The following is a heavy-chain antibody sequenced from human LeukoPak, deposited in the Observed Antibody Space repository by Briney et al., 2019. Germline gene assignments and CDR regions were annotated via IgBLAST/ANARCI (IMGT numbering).Heavy chain of an antibody. Sequence: GASVKVSCKASGYTFTSYGISWVRQAPGQGLEWMGWIGAYNGNTNYAQKLQGRVTMTTDTSTSTAYMELRSLRSDDTAVYYCARGGTPYCSSTSCPSGLFDYWGQGTLVTVSS. CDR2: IGAYNGNT. J-gene: IGHJ4*02. V-gene: IGHV1-18*01. D-gene: IGHD2-2*01. CDR1: GYTFTSYG. CDR3: ARGGTPYCSSTSCPSGLFDY.